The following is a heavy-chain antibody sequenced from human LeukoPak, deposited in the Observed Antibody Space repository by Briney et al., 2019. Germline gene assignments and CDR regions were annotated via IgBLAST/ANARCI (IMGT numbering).Heavy chain of an antibody. CDR1: GYTLTELS. D-gene: IGHD5/OR15-5a*01. CDR3: MSAFYMDV. CDR2: FDPEGGET. V-gene: IGHV1-24*01. J-gene: IGHJ6*03. Sequence: GASVKVSCKVSGYTLTELSIHWVRQPPGKGLEWMGGFDPEGGETIHAQKFQGRVTMTADTSTDTAYMELSSLTSDDTAVYYCMSAFYMDVWGEGTTVTASS.